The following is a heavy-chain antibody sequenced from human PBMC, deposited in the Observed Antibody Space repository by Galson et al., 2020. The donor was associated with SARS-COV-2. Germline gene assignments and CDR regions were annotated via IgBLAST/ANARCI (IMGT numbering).Heavy chain of an antibody. CDR2: ISGSGGST. J-gene: IGHJ4*02. Sequence: GGSLRLACAASGCTFINYATTWVRQAPGKGREWVAGISGSGGSTYYADSVKGRFSISRDNSKKTLHLQMNSLRAEDTAVYYCATSRQRRGVYFDNTGLDYWGQGSLVTVSS. V-gene: IGHV3-23*01. D-gene: IGHD3-22*01. CDR1: GCTFINYA. CDR3: ATSRQRRGVYFDNTGLDY.